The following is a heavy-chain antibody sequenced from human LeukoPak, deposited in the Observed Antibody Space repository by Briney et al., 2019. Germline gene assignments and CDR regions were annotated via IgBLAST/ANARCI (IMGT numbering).Heavy chain of an antibody. V-gene: IGHV1-18*01. D-gene: IGHD2-2*02. CDR1: GYTFTSYG. J-gene: IGHJ3*02. CDR3: ARDDPFVVVPAAIQTPAFEI. CDR2: ISAYSGNT. Sequence: ASVKVSCKASGYTFTSYGISWVRQAPGQGLEWMGWISAYSGNTNYAQKLQGRVTMTTDTSTSTAYMELRSLRSDDTAVYYCARDDPFVVVPAAIQTPAFEIWGQGTMVTVSS.